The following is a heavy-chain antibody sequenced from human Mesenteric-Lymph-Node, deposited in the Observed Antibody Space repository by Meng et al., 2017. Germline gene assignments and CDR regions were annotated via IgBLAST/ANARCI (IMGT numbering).Heavy chain of an antibody. J-gene: IGHJ3*02. CDR3: AHVSYCSSTSCYGLGAFDI. V-gene: IGHV3-25*04. D-gene: IGHD2-2*01. Sequence: GGSLRLSCAASQFTFSSYYMNCVRQAPGNGLELVGQVNPNGGSTYLIDSGKDRFNTSRDNAKNSLYLQMNSLRAEDTAVYYCAHVSYCSSTSCYGLGAFDIWGQGTMVTVSS. CDR2: VNPNGGST. CDR1: QFTFSSYY.